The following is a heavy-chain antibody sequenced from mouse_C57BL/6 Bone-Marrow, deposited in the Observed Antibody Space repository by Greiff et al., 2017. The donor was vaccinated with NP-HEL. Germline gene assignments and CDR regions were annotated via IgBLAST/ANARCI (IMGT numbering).Heavy chain of an antibody. J-gene: IGHJ3*01. CDR1: GYTFTDYY. D-gene: IGHD4-1*01. Sequence: VQLQQSGPELVKPGASVKISCKASGYTFTDYYMNWVKQSHGKSLEWIGDINPNNGGTSYNQKFKGKATLTVDKSSSTAYMELRSLTSEDSAVYYCARGAWAWFAYWGQGTLVTVSA. V-gene: IGHV1-26*01. CDR2: INPNNGGT. CDR3: ARGAWAWFAY.